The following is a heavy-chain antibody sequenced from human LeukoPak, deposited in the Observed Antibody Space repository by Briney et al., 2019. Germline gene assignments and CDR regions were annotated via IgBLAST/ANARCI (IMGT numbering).Heavy chain of an antibody. V-gene: IGHV3-7*03. J-gene: IGHJ3*02. Sequence: PGGSLRLSCAASGFTFSDYWMSWVRQAPGEGLEGVANIKQDGSEKYYVDSVKGRFTISRDNAKNSLYLQMNSLRAEDTAVYYCANDGAYYDSSTDAFDIWGQGTMVTVSS. CDR3: ANDGAYYDSSTDAFDI. D-gene: IGHD3-22*01. CDR1: GFTFSDYW. CDR2: IKQDGSEK.